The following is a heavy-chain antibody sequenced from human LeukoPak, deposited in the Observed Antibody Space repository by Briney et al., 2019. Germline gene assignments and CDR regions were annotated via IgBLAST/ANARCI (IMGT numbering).Heavy chain of an antibody. J-gene: IGHJ3*02. V-gene: IGHV1-2*02. Sequence: GASVKVSCKASGYTFTGYYMHWVRQAPGQGLEWMGWINPNSGGTNYAQKFQGRVTMTRDTSISTAYMELSRLRSDDTAVYYCARFQNFWSGYINSFDIWGQGTMVTVSS. CDR2: INPNSGGT. CDR3: ARFQNFWSGYINSFDI. D-gene: IGHD3-3*01. CDR1: GYTFTGYY.